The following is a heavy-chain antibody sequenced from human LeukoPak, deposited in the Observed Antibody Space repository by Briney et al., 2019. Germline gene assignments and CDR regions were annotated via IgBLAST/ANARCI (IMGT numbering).Heavy chain of an antibody. D-gene: IGHD3-9*01. CDR2: ISAYNGNT. J-gene: IGHJ3*02. CDR3: ARDRSQGSFDWLLSNTNAFDI. Sequence: ASVKVSCKASGGTFSSYAISWVRQAPGQGLEWMGWISAYNGNTNYAQKFQGRVTMTTDTSTTTAYMELRSLRSDDTAVYYCARDRSQGSFDWLLSNTNAFDIWGQGTMVSVSS. CDR1: GGTFSSYA. V-gene: IGHV1-18*01.